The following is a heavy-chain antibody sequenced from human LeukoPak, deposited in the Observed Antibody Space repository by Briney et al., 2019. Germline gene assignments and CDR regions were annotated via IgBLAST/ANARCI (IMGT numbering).Heavy chain of an antibody. J-gene: IGHJ4*02. D-gene: IGHD6-13*01. CDR1: GFTFSSYA. CDR2: VSGSGGST. CDR3: AKDRDSSSWWGGEKFDY. V-gene: IGHV3-23*01. Sequence: GGSLRLSCAASGFTFSSYAMSWVRQAPGKGLEWVSAVSGSGGSTYYADSVKGRFTISRDNSKNTLYLQMNSLRAEDTAVYYCAKDRDSSSWWGGEKFDYWGQGTLVTVSS.